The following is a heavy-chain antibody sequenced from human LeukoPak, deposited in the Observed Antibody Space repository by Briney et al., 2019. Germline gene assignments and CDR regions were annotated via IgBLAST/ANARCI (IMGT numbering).Heavy chain of an antibody. CDR3: ARGPVDLAGRYYYYYGMDV. CDR1: GFTFSSYA. D-gene: IGHD4-23*01. CDR2: ISYDGSNK. J-gene: IGHJ6*02. Sequence: GGSLRLSCAASGFTFSSYAMHWVRQAPGKGLEWVAVISYDGSNKYYADSVKGRFTISRDNSKNTLYLQMNSLRSEDTAVYYCARGPVDLAGRYYYYYGMDVWGQGTTVTVSS. V-gene: IGHV3-30-3*01.